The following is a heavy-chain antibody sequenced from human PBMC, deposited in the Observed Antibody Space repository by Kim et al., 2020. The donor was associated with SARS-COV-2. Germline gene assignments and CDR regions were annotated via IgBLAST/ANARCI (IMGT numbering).Heavy chain of an antibody. Sequence: GGSLRLSCVASGFTFDTYDMSWVRQAPGKGLEWVSVISGGGVNKFYADSVRGRFTISRDNSKNTLFLQMNSLRDDDTALYYCAKEVSTADYNYYYY. CDR3: AKEVSTADYNYYYY. J-gene: IGHJ6*01. V-gene: IGHV3-23*01. CDR2: ISGGGVNK. D-gene: IGHD3-16*01. CDR1: GFTFDTYD.